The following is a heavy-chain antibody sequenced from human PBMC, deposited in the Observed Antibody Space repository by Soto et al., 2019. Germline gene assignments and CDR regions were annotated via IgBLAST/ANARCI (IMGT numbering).Heavy chain of an antibody. CDR1: GYSFTSYW. Sequence: PGESLKISCKGSGYSFTSYWIGWVRQMPGKGLEWMGIIYPGDSDTRYSPSFQGQVTISADKSISTAYLQWSSLKASDTAMYYCARHPRDGYNIPHPFDPWGQGTLVTVSS. D-gene: IGHD5-12*01. CDR2: IYPGDSDT. CDR3: ARHPRDGYNIPHPFDP. J-gene: IGHJ5*02. V-gene: IGHV5-51*01.